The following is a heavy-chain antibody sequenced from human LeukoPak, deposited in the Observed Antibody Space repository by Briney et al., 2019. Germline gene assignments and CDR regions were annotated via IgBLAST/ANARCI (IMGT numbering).Heavy chain of an antibody. CDR2: IWYDGSNK. V-gene: IGHV3-33*01. CDR1: GFTFSSYG. J-gene: IGHJ4*02. CDR3: ARDSSVGRTYFDY. Sequence: GGSLRLSCAASGFTFSSYGMHWVRQAPGPGLEWVAVIWYDGSNKYYADSVKGRFTISRDNSKNTLYLQLSSLRAEDTAVYYCARDSSVGRTYFDYWGQGTLVTVSS. D-gene: IGHD3-10*01.